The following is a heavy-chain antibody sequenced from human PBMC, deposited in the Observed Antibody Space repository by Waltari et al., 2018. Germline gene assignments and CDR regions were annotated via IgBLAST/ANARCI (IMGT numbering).Heavy chain of an antibody. CDR2: INHSGST. Sequence: QVQLQQWGAGLLKPSETLSLTCAVYGGSFSGYYWSWIRQPPGKGLEWIGEINHSGSTHYNPSLKSRVTISVDTSKNQFSLKLSSVTAADTAVYYCARGAEYLYYYGMDVWGQGTTVTVSS. CDR3: ARGAEYLYYYGMDV. V-gene: IGHV4-34*01. CDR1: GGSFSGYY. J-gene: IGHJ6*02. D-gene: IGHD2-2*01.